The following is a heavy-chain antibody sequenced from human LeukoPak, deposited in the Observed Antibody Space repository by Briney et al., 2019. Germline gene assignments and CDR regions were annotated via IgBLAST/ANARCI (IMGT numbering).Heavy chain of an antibody. CDR2: IYYSGST. Sequence: SETLSLTCTVSGGSISSYYWSWIRQPPGKGLEWIGYIYYSGSTNYNPSLKSRVTISVDTSKNQFSLKLSSVTAADTAVYYCARSSHRTYYYYYMDVWGKGNPGHRLL. CDR3: ARSSHRTYYYYYMDV. V-gene: IGHV4-59*01. J-gene: IGHJ6*03. CDR1: GGSISSYY.